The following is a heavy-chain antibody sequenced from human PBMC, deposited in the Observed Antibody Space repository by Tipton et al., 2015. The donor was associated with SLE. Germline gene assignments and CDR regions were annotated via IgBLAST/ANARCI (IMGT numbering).Heavy chain of an antibody. D-gene: IGHD6-6*01. Sequence: SLRLSCAASGFAASGFTFSSYAMSWVRQAPGKGLEWVSTISDSGGKTDYTNSVKGRFTISRDNSENTLYLQMSSLRVDDTAVYYCAKDLGSLGIAVRPGPFDMWGQGTMVSVSS. J-gene: IGHJ3*02. CDR1: GFTFSSYA. CDR2: ISDSGGKT. CDR3: AKDLGSLGIAVRPGPFDM. V-gene: IGHV3-23*01.